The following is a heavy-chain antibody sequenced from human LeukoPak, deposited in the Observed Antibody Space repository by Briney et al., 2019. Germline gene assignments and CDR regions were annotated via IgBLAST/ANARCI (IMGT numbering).Heavy chain of an antibody. J-gene: IGHJ4*02. D-gene: IGHD1-26*01. CDR3: ARVTNWGADY. CDR2: ISSSGSTI. Sequence: QPGGSLRLSCAASGFTFSSYEMNWVRQAPGKGLEWVSYISSSGSTIYYADSVKGRFTISRDDAKNTLYLQMNSLRAEDTAVYYCARVTNWGADYWGQGTLVTVSS. V-gene: IGHV3-48*03. CDR1: GFTFSSYE.